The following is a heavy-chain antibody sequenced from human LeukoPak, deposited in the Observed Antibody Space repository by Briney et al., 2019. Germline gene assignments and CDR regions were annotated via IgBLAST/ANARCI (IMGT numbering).Heavy chain of an antibody. J-gene: IGHJ5*02. V-gene: IGHV4-38-2*02. CDR2: IYQSGST. CDR1: GYSISSGYY. CDR3: ARDGGYCSSISCYQQFDP. Sequence: PSETLSLTCTVSGYSISSGYYWGWIRQPPGKGLEWIGSIYQSGSTYYNPSLKTRVTISVDTSKNQFSLKLSSVTAADTAVYYCARDGGYCSSISCYQQFDPWGQGTLVTVSS. D-gene: IGHD2-2*01.